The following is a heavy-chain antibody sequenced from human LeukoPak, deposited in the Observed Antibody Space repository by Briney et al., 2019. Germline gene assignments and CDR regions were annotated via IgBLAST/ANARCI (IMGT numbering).Heavy chain of an antibody. D-gene: IGHD4-17*01. J-gene: IGHJ4*02. Sequence: SETLSLTCTVSGGSISSYYWSWIRQPPGKGLEWIGYIYYSGSTNYNPSLKSRVTISVDTSKNQFSLKLSSVTAADTAVYYCARDASGDGDYPFDYWGQGTLVTVSS. CDR1: GGSISSYY. V-gene: IGHV4-59*01. CDR2: IYYSGST. CDR3: ARDASGDGDYPFDY.